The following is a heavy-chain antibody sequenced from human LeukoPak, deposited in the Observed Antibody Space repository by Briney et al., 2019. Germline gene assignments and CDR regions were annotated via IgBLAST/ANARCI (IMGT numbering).Heavy chain of an antibody. J-gene: IGHJ4*02. CDR2: IKLDGSEK. CDR3: AGRRSSGWYAY. CDR1: GFTFGKYW. D-gene: IGHD6-19*01. Sequence: PGGSLRLSCVASGFTFGKYWMSWVRQAPGKGLEWVANIKLDGSEKNYVDSVKGRFTISRDNTKNSLYLQMNSLRVEDTAVFYCAGRRSSGWYAYWGQGTLVTVSS. V-gene: IGHV3-7*03.